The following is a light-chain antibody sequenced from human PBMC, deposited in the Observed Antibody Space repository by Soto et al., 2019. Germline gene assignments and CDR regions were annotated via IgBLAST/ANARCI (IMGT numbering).Light chain of an antibody. CDR1: ESISNN. V-gene: IGKV1-39*01. CDR2: AAS. CDR3: QQSYSSLGFT. Sequence: DIQMTQSPSSLSASVGDRVTITCRASESISNNLNWYQHKPGKAPKVLIYAASSLQSGVPSRFSGRGSGTDFILTITSLQAEDFATYYCQQSYSSLGFTFGPGTKVDL. J-gene: IGKJ3*01.